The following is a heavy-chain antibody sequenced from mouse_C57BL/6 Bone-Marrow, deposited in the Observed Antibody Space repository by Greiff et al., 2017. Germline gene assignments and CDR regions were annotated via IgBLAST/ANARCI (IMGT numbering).Heavy chain of an antibody. J-gene: IGHJ3*01. Sequence: QVQLQQSGAELLKPGASVKLSCKATGYTFTGYWVEWVKQRPGHGLEWIGEILPGRGSTNYNEKIKGKATFTAATSTNTAYMQHSRLTTEDSAIYYCARLGNFYDGYYGFAYWGQGTLVTASA. D-gene: IGHD2-3*01. CDR1: GYTFTGYW. V-gene: IGHV1-9*01. CDR3: ARLGNFYDGYYGFAY. CDR2: ILPGRGST.